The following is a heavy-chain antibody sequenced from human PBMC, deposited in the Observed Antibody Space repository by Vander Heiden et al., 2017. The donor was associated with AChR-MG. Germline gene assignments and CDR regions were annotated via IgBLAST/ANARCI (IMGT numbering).Heavy chain of an antibody. Sequence: QVQLVQSGAEVKKPGSSVKVSCKASGGPFRSYAISWVRQAPRQGLEWMGGIIPIFGTANYAQKFQGRVTITADESTSTAYMELSSLRSEDTAVYYCAREIKTTVTNNDAFDIWGQGTMVTVSS. CDR3: AREIKTTVTNNDAFDI. CDR1: GGPFRSYA. D-gene: IGHD4-17*01. J-gene: IGHJ3*02. V-gene: IGHV1-69*01. CDR2: IIPIFGTA.